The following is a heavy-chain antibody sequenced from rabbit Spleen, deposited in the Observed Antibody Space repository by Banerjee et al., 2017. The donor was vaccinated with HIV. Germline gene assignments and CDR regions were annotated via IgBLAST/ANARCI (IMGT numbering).Heavy chain of an antibody. Sequence: QSLEESGGDLVKPGASLTLTCTASGVSFSISSYMCWARQAPGKGLEWIACIDAGSSAFTYFATWAKGRFTISKTSSTTVTLQMTRLTAADTATYFCARDTSSSFSSYGMDLWGPGTLVTVS. D-gene: IGHD1-1*01. V-gene: IGHV1S40*01. CDR3: ARDTSSSFSSYGMDL. J-gene: IGHJ6*01. CDR2: IDAGSSAFT. CDR1: GVSFSISSY.